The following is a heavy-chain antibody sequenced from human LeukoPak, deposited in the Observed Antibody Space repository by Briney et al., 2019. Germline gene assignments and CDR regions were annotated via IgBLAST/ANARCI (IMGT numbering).Heavy chain of an antibody. CDR2: IIPIFGTA. CDR1: GGTFSIYA. D-gene: IGHD3-22*01. CDR3: VRGWDYDSGGRPTAYVY. V-gene: IGHV1-69*13. J-gene: IGHJ4*02. Sequence: GASVKVSCKASGGTFSIYAINWVRQAPGQGLEWMGGIIPIFGTANYAQKFQGKVTITADESTNTAYMELSSLRSEDTAVYYCVRGWDYDSGGRPTAYVYWGQGTLVSVSS.